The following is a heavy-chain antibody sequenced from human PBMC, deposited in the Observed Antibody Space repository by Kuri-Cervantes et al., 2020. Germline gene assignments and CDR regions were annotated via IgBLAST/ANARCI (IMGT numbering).Heavy chain of an antibody. Sequence: SETLSLTCAVSGCSISSGFYWGWIRQPPGKGLEWIGSIYGSGSTSYNASLQSRITISVDTSKDQFSLKLSSVTAADTAVYYCARDEYSSGWYSDYWGQGTLVTVSS. D-gene: IGHD6-19*01. J-gene: IGHJ4*02. CDR2: IYGSGST. V-gene: IGHV4-38-2*02. CDR1: GCSISSGFY. CDR3: ARDEYSSGWYSDY.